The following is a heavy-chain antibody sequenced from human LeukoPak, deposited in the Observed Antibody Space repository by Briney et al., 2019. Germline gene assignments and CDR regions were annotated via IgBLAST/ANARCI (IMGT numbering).Heavy chain of an antibody. CDR1: GGTFSSYA. CDR3: ARVRYYDSSGYYYYFDN. D-gene: IGHD3-22*01. J-gene: IGHJ4*02. Sequence: ASVKVSCKAAGGTFSSYAISWVRQAPGQGLEWMGGIIPIFGTANYAQKFQGRVTITADKSTSTAYMELSSLRSEDTAVYYCARVRYYDSSGYYYYFDNWGQGTLVTVSS. CDR2: IIPIFGTA. V-gene: IGHV1-69*06.